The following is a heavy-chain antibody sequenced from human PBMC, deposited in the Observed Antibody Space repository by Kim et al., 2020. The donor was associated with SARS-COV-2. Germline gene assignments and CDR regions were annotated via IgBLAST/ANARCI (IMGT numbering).Heavy chain of an antibody. CDR3: AKEHWGPEY. CDR2: INQDGTKK. V-gene: IGHV3-7*01. Sequence: GGSLRLSCVASGFSFRTYWMTWVRQAPGKGLEWVANINQDGTKKNYGDSVKGRFTISRDNAKNSLLVQLNSLRVEDTAVYYCAKEHWGPEYWGQGTLVTVSS. CDR1: GFSFRTYW. D-gene: IGHD7-27*01. J-gene: IGHJ4*02.